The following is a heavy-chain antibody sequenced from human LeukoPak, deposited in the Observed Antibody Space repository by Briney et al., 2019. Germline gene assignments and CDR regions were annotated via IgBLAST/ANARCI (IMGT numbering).Heavy chain of an antibody. D-gene: IGHD3-3*01. CDR1: GFTFSSYA. J-gene: IGHJ3*02. CDR3: AKDRVTIFGVIIPPDAFDI. V-gene: IGHV3-23*01. CDR2: ISGSGGST. Sequence: GGSLRLSCAASGFTFSSYAMSWVRQAPGKGLEWVSAISGSGGSTYYADSVKGRFTISRDNSKNTLYLQMNSLRAEDTAVYYCAKDRVTIFGVIIPPDAFDIWGQGQWSPSLQ.